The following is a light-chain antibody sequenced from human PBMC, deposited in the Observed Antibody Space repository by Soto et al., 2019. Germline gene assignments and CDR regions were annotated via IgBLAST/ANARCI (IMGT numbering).Light chain of an antibody. CDR3: QQYNNWPPAWT. J-gene: IGKJ1*01. CDR2: GAS. CDR1: QSISSN. V-gene: IGKV3-15*01. Sequence: EIIMTQSPATLSVSPGERATLSCWASQSISSNLAWYQQKPGQAPRLLIYGASTRATGIPARFSGSGSGTQFTLTISSLQSEDFAVYYCQQYNNWPPAWTFGQGTKV.